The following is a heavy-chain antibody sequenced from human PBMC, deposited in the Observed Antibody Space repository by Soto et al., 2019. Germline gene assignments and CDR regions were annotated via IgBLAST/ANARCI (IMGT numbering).Heavy chain of an antibody. CDR3: GKGGYPNAFDI. CDR2: ISWNGAII. J-gene: IGHJ3*02. D-gene: IGHD1-1*01. V-gene: IGHV3-9*01. Sequence: PGGSLRLSCVASGFTFDDYAMHWFRQAPGKALEWVSGISWNGAIIGYVDSVKGRFTISRDNAKNSLYLQMNSLRTEDTALYYCGKGGYPNAFDIWGQGTMVTVS. CDR1: GFTFDDYA.